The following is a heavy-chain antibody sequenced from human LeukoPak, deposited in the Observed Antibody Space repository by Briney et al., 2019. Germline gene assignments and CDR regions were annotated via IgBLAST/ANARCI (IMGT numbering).Heavy chain of an antibody. Sequence: PSETLSLTCTVSGGSMTTHHWDWIRQTPGKGLEWIGYVFDSGRTKENPSLKSRVTLSADTSKNQLSLRLSSVTAADTAVYYCTTIKRGNIFGYFDFWGQGILVTVSS. CDR3: TTIKRGNIFGYFDF. CDR2: VFDSGRT. D-gene: IGHD5-18*01. V-gene: IGHV4-59*11. CDR1: GGSMTTHH. J-gene: IGHJ4*02.